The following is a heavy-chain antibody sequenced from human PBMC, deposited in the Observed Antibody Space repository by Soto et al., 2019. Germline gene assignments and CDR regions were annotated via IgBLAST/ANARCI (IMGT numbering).Heavy chain of an antibody. CDR3: ARGASHYYDSSGYQSYFDY. J-gene: IGHJ4*02. V-gene: IGHV1-69*01. Sequence: QVQLVQSGAEVKKPGSSVKVSCTASGGSFSSYAINWVRQAPGQGLEWMGGIIPAFGTAKYAQKFQGRVTITADESTSTGYMELTSLRSEDTAVYSCARGASHYYDSSGYQSYFDYWGQGTMVTVSS. CDR2: IIPAFGTA. D-gene: IGHD3-22*01. CDR1: GGSFSSYA.